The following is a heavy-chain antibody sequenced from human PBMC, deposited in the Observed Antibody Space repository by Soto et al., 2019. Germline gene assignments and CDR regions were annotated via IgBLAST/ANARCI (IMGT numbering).Heavy chain of an antibody. V-gene: IGHV3-23*01. J-gene: IGHJ3*02. D-gene: IGHD3-22*01. CDR1: GFTFSSYA. CDR2: ISGSGGST. Sequence: PGGSLRLSCAASGFTFSSYAMSWVRQAPGKGLEWVSAISGSGGSTYYADSVKGRFTISRDNSKNTLYLQMNSLRAEDTAVYYCAKDLYYDSSGPSDAFDIWGQGTMVTVSS. CDR3: AKDLYYDSSGPSDAFDI.